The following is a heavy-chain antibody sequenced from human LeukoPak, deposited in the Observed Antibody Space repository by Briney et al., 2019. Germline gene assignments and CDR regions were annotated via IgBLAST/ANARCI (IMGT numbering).Heavy chain of an antibody. CDR1: GFIFKTYT. CDR3: AREGNDYYYDQ. Sequence: PGGSLRLSCAASGFIFKTYTMTWVRQAPGKGLEWVSSITGDCKYIAYADSVKGRFTISRDNAKNSLYLQVACLRGDDTATYYCAREGNDYYYDQWGQGTLVTVSP. V-gene: IGHV3-21*01. J-gene: IGHJ4*02. D-gene: IGHD3-16*01. CDR2: ITGDCKYI.